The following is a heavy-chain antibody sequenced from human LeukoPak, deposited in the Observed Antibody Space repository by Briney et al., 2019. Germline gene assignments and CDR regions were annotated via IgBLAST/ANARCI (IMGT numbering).Heavy chain of an antibody. CDR1: GGFLNSGGYY. CDR2: IYYSGTT. J-gene: IGHJ5*02. CDR3: ARGRGWFEP. V-gene: IGHV4-31*03. Sequence: SETLSLTCTVSGGFLNSGGYYWTWIRQLPGKGLDWIGSIYYSGTTSYNSSLKSRVTMSVDTSKNQFSLNLISMTAADTAVYYCARGRGWFEPWGQGTLVTVSS. D-gene: IGHD3-10*01.